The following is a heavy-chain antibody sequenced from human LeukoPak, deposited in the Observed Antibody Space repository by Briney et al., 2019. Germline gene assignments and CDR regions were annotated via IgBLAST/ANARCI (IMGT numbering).Heavy chain of an antibody. CDR3: AKDDAWVRYQD. J-gene: IGHJ4*02. V-gene: IGHV3-21*04. D-gene: IGHD5-12*01. CDR1: GFTFSSYS. CDR2: ISDSGNYL. Sequence: PGGSLRLSCAASGFTFSSYSMNWVRQAPGKGLEWVACISDSGNYLYYAESVKGRFTISRDNAKNTLDLQMNSLRAEDTAVYYCAKDDAWVRYQDWGQGTLVTVSS.